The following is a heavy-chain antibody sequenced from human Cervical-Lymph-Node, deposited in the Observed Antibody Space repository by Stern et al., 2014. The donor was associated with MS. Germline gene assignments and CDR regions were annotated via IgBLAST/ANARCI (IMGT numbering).Heavy chain of an antibody. CDR2: IDWDDNK. D-gene: IGHD4-17*01. CDR1: GFSLNTGGMS. J-gene: IGHJ3*01. CDR3: ARIEGMTYGLDA. V-gene: IGHV2-70*13. Sequence: ESGPALVKPTQTLALTCTFSGFSLNTGGMSVAWIRQPPGKALEWLALIDWDDNKYYTPSLKTRLTVSKDTSKNQVVLTMTSVGPADTGTYFCARIEGMTYGLDAWGQGTMDTVSS.